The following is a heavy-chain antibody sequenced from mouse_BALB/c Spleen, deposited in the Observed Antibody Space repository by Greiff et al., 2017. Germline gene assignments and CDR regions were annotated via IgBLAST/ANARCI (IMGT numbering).Heavy chain of an antibody. CDR2: IWAGGST. V-gene: IGHV2-9*02. CDR1: GFSLTSYG. Sequence: VQLVESGPGLVAPSQSLSITCTVSGFSLTSYGVHWVRQPPGKGLEWLGVIWAGGSTNYNSALMSRLSISKDNSKSQVFLKMNSLQTDDTAMYYCARDSLYYYGSSPFAYWGQGTLVTVSA. J-gene: IGHJ3*01. D-gene: IGHD1-1*01. CDR3: ARDSLYYYGSSPFAY.